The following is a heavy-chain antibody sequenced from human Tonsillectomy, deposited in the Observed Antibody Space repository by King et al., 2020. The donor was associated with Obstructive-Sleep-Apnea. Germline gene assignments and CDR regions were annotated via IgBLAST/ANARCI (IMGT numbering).Heavy chain of an antibody. D-gene: IGHD3-9*01. CDR2: INHSGST. V-gene: IGHV4-34*01. CDR1: GGSFSGYY. J-gene: IGHJ4*02. CDR3: ATYYDILTGYSGFVY. Sequence: VQLQQWGAGLLKPSETLSLTCAVYGGSFSGYYWSWIRQPPGKGLEWIGEINHSGSTNYNPSLKSRVTISVDTSKNQFSLKLSSVTAADTAVYYFATYYDILTGYSGFVYWGQGTLVTVSS.